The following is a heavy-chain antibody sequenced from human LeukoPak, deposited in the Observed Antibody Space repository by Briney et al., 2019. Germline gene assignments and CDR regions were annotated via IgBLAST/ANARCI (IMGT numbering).Heavy chain of an antibody. Sequence: ASVKVSCKASGGTLSSYAFSWMRQAPGQGLEWMGRIIPIYDPVDYAQRFQGRVTITADESTNTVYMDLHSLTFEDTAVYYCAREPLGCGGDCHFDYWGQGTLVTVSS. CDR3: AREPLGCGGDCHFDY. CDR1: GGTLSSYA. V-gene: IGHV1-69*13. J-gene: IGHJ4*02. CDR2: IIPIYDPV. D-gene: IGHD2-21*02.